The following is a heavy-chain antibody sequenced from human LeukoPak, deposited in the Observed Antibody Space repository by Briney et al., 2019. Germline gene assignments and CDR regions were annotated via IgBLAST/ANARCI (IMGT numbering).Heavy chain of an antibody. J-gene: IGHJ5*02. D-gene: IGHD3-10*01. CDR2: INPSGGST. CDR1: GYTFTSYY. Sequence: ASVKVSCTASGYTFTSYYMHWVRQAPGQGLEWMGIINPSGGSTSYAQKFQGRVTMTRDTSTSTVYMELSSLRSEDTAVYYCAPFDYYGSGSYYNGNWFDPWGQGTLVTVPS. CDR3: APFDYYGSGSYYNGNWFDP. V-gene: IGHV1-46*01.